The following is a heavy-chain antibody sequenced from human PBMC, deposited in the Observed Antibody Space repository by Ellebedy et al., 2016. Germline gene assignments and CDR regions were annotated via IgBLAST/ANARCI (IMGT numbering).Heavy chain of an antibody. CDR1: GYTFTGYY. J-gene: IGHJ3*02. V-gene: IGHV1-2*02. CDR3: ASPRIAAAFDAFDI. CDR2: INPNSGGT. Sequence: ASVKVSCXASGYTFTGYYMHWVRQAPGQGLEWMGWINPNSGGTNYAQKFQGRVTMTRDTSISTAYMELSRLRSDDTAVYYCASPRIAAAFDAFDIWGQGTMVTVSS. D-gene: IGHD6-13*01.